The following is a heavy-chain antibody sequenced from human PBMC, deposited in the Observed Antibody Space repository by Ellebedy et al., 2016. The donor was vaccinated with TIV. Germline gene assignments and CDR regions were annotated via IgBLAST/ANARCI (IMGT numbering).Heavy chain of an antibody. V-gene: IGHV4-39*01. D-gene: IGHD1-1*01. CDR1: GDSISSSRYY. CDR2: IYYSGST. CDR3: ARLKATNSPFDI. J-gene: IGHJ3*02. Sequence: MPSETLSLTCTVSGDSISSSRYYWGWIRQPPGKGLEWIGSIYYSGSTYYNPSLKSRVTISVDTSKNQFSLKLSSVTAADTAVYYCARLKATNSPFDIWGQGTMVTVSS.